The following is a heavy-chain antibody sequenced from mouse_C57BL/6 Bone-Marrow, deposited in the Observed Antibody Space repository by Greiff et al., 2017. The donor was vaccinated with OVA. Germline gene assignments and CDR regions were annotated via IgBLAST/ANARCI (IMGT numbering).Heavy chain of an antibody. Sequence: VQLQQSDAELVKPGASVKISCKVSGYTFTDHTIHWMKQRPEQGLEWIGYIYPRDGSTKYNEKFKGQATLTADKSSSTAYMQLNSLTSEDSAVYFCARPYYYGSSYVYFDYWGQGTTLTVSS. CDR2: IYPRDGST. CDR1: GYTFTDHT. CDR3: ARPYYYGSSYVYFDY. V-gene: IGHV1-78*01. D-gene: IGHD1-1*01. J-gene: IGHJ2*01.